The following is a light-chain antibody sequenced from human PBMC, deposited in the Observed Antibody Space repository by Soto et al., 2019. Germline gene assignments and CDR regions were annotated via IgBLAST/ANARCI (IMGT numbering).Light chain of an antibody. CDR3: QQYHSYSRT. CDR2: KAS. V-gene: IGKV1-5*03. J-gene: IGKJ1*01. CDR1: QTIFSW. Sequence: DIQMTQSPSTLSASVGARATITCRASQTIFSWLAWYQQKPGTPPKLLIYKASTLQSGVPSRFSGSGSGTEFTLTISSLQPDDIATYYCQQYHSYSRTFGQGTKVDIK.